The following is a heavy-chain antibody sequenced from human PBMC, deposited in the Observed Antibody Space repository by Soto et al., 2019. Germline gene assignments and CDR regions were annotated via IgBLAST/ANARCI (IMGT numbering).Heavy chain of an antibody. D-gene: IGHD2-15*01. CDR1: GYTFTSYG. J-gene: IGHJ3*02. CDR3: ARVGGRRKVVVVAATRIRAFDI. V-gene: IGHV1-18*01. Sequence: ASVKVSCKASGYTFTSYGISWVRQAPGQGLEWMGWISAYNGNTNYAQKLQGRVTMTTDTSTSTAYMELRSLRSDDTAVYYCARVGGRRKVVVVAATRIRAFDIWGQGTMVTVSS. CDR2: ISAYNGNT.